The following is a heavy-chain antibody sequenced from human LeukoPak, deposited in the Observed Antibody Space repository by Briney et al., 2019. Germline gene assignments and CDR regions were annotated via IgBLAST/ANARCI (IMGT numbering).Heavy chain of an antibody. CDR2: ISGSGGST. J-gene: IGHJ4*02. CDR1: GFTFSSYA. V-gene: IGHV3-23*01. CDR3: AKRDYDILTGYCVWGSYRYTYYFDY. D-gene: IGHD3-16*02. Sequence: GGSLRLSCAASGFTFSSYAMSWVRQAPGKGLEWVSAISGSGGSTYYADSVKGRFTISRDNSKNTLYLQMNSLRAEDTAVYYCAKRDYDILTGYCVWGSYRYTYYFDYWGQGTLVTVSS.